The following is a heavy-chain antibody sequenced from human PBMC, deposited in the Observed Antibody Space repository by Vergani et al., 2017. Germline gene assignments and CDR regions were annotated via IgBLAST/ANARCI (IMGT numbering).Heavy chain of an antibody. CDR2: IQFDGSNQ. J-gene: IGHJ4*02. V-gene: IGHV3-30*02. CDR1: GFTLSNYD. D-gene: IGHD3-16*01. Sequence: QVQLVESGGGVVQRGGSLRLSCATSGFTLSNYDMQWIRPGPGKGLEFVAFIQFDGSNQYCADSLKGRFTLSRDFSKNTLYLQMNSLRTDDTATYYCANHFRGWGIDYWGQGTQVIVSS. CDR3: ANHFRGWGIDY.